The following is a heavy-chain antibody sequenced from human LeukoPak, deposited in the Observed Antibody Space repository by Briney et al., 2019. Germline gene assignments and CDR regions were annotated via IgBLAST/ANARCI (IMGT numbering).Heavy chain of an antibody. CDR2: ISWNSGSI. D-gene: IGHD6-19*01. Sequence: PGRSLRLSCAASGFTFDDYAMPWVRQAPGKGLEWVSGISWNSGSIGYADSVKGRFTISRDNAKNSLYLQMNSLRAEDTALYYCAKGSSGWYREYFDYWGQGTLVTVSS. CDR3: AKGSSGWYREYFDY. V-gene: IGHV3-9*01. CDR1: GFTFDDYA. J-gene: IGHJ4*02.